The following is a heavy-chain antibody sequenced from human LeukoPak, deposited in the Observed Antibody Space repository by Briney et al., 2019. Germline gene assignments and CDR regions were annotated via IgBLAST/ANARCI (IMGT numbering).Heavy chain of an antibody. J-gene: IGHJ4*02. CDR3: AKDGGYSYGFSVDY. CDR2: ISGSGGST. Sequence: PGGSLRLSCAASGFTFSSYAMSWVRQAPGKGLEWVSAISGSGGSTYYADSVKGRFTISRDNSKNTLYLQMNSPRAEDTAVYYCAKDGGYSYGFSVDYWGQGTLVTVSS. CDR1: GFTFSSYA. D-gene: IGHD5-18*01. V-gene: IGHV3-23*01.